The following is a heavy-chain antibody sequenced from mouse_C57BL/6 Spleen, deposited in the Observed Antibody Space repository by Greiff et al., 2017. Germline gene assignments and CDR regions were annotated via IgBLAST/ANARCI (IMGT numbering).Heavy chain of an antibody. CDR2: ISYDGSN. CDR3: ARDGDYYGSTLFAY. CDR1: GYSITSGYY. J-gene: IGHJ3*01. Sequence: VQLQQSGPGLVKPSQSLSLTCSVTGYSITSGYYWNWIRQFPGNKLEWMGYISYDGSNNYNPSLKNRISITRDTSKNQFFLKLNSVTTEDTATYYCARDGDYYGSTLFAYWGQGTLVTVSA. V-gene: IGHV3-6*01. D-gene: IGHD1-1*01.